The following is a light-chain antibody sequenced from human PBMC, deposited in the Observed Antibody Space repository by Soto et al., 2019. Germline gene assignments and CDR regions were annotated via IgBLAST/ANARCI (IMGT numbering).Light chain of an antibody. J-gene: IGLJ2*01. CDR2: HNN. Sequence: QSVLTQPPSASGTPGQRVTISCSGSNSNVGSNTVDWYQQLPGTAPKLLIYHNNQRPSGVPDRLSGSKSGTSASLAISGLQSEDVSDYYCAAWDDSLNVVVFGGVTKVTVL. CDR1: NSNVGSNT. CDR3: AAWDDSLNVVV. V-gene: IGLV1-44*01.